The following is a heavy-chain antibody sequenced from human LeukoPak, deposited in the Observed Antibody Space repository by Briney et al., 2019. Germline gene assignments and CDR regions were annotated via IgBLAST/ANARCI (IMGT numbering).Heavy chain of an antibody. J-gene: IGHJ6*02. D-gene: IGHD1-26*01. Sequence: GGSLRLSCAASGFTFSSYGMHWVRQAPGKGLEWVAVIWYDGSNKYYADSVKGRFTISRDNSKNTLYLQMNSLSAEDTAVYYCARDGSPYGMDVWGQGTTVTVSS. V-gene: IGHV3-33*08. CDR1: GFTFSSYG. CDR3: ARDGSPYGMDV. CDR2: IWYDGSNK.